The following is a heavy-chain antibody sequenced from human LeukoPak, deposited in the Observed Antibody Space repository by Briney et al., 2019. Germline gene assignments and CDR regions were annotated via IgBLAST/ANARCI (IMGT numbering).Heavy chain of an antibody. Sequence: GGSLRLSCADSGFTFSSYSMNWVRQAPGKGLEWLSYISSDSTSIHYADSVKGRFTISRDNAKNSLYLQMNSLRAEDTAVYYCARGGEGSGYDYWGQGTLVTVSS. CDR2: ISSDSTSI. V-gene: IGHV3-48*01. D-gene: IGHD3-22*01. CDR1: GFTFSSYS. CDR3: ARGGEGSGYDY. J-gene: IGHJ4*02.